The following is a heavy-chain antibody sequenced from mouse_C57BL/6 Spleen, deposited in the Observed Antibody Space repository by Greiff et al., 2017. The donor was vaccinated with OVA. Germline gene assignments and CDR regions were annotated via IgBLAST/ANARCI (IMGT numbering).Heavy chain of an antibody. CDR3: ASYTLDAMDY. Sequence: EVQLVESGGGLVQPGGSLSLSCAASGFTFTDYYMSWVRQPPGKALEWLGFIRNKANGYTTEYSASVKGRFTISRDNSQSILYLQMNALGAEDSATYYLASYTLDAMDYWGQGTLVTVSS. CDR2: IRNKANGYTT. J-gene: IGHJ4*01. V-gene: IGHV7-3*01. CDR1: GFTFTDYY.